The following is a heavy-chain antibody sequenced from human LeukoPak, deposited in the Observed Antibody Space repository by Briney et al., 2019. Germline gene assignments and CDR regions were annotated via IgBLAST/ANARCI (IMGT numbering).Heavy chain of an antibody. V-gene: IGHV1-18*01. CDR3: ARAALESITIFGVVKGPCMDV. CDR2: ISAYNGNT. Sequence: EASVQVSCKASGYTFTSHGISWGRQAPGPGLEWMGWISAYNGNTNYAQKLQRRVTMTTDTSTSTAYMELRSLISDGTAVYYGARAALESITIFGVVKGPCMDVWGQGTMVTVSS. J-gene: IGHJ6*02. CDR1: GYTFTSHG. D-gene: IGHD3-3*01.